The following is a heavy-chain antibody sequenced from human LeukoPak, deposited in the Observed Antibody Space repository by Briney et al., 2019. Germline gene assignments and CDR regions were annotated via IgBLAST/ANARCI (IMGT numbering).Heavy chain of an antibody. Sequence: ASVKVSXKASGYTFTGYYMHWMRQAPGQGLEWMGWINPNSGGTNYAQKFQGRVTMTRDTSISTAYMELSRLRSDDTAVYYCARGGGGAFINWFDPWGQGTLVTVSS. CDR1: GYTFTGYY. J-gene: IGHJ5*02. CDR3: ARGGGGAFINWFDP. CDR2: INPNSGGT. D-gene: IGHD3-10*01. V-gene: IGHV1-2*02.